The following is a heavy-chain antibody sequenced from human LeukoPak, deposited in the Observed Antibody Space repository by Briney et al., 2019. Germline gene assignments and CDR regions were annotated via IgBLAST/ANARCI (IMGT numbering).Heavy chain of an antibody. CDR1: GFTVSSNY. CDR3: ASDLAAAGTGHGWFDP. V-gene: IGHV3-7*01. J-gene: IGHJ5*02. Sequence: PGGSLRLSCAASGFTVSSNYMSWVRQAPGKGLEWVANIKQDGSEKYYVDSVKGRFTISRDNAKNSLYLQMNSLRAEDTAVYYCASDLAAAGTGHGWFDPWGQGTLVTVSS. D-gene: IGHD6-13*01. CDR2: IKQDGSEK.